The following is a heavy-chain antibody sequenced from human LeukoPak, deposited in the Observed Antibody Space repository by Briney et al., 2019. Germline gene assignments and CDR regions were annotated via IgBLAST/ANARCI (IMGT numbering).Heavy chain of an antibody. CDR1: GGTFSSYA. D-gene: IGHD3-3*01. Sequence: SVTVSCKASGGTFSSYAISWVRQAPGQGLEWMGGIIPIFGTANYAQKFQGRVTITADESTSTAYMELRSLRSDDTAVYYCARDELSTYYDFWSGYYTGAWFDPWGQGTLVTVSS. V-gene: IGHV1-69*13. CDR3: ARDELSTYYDFWSGYYTGAWFDP. CDR2: IIPIFGTA. J-gene: IGHJ5*02.